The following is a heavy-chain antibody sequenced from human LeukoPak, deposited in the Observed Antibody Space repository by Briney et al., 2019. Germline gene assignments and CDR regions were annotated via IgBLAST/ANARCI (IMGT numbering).Heavy chain of an antibody. J-gene: IGHJ2*01. V-gene: IGHV4-34*01. Sequence: PSETLSLTCAVYGGSFSGYYWSWIRQPPGKGLEWIGEINHSGSTNYNPSLKSRVTISVDTSKNQFSLKLSSVTAADTAMYYCAGQLWYWYFDLWGRGTLVTVSS. CDR2: INHSGST. D-gene: IGHD5-18*01. CDR3: AGQLWYWYFDL. CDR1: GGSFSGYY.